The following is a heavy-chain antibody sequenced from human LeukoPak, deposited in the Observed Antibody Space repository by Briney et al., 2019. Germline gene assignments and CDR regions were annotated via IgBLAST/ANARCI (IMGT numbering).Heavy chain of an antibody. CDR2: IKPDGSEK. CDR3: VREKIVGRTMFDY. J-gene: IGHJ4*02. V-gene: IGHV3-7*01. D-gene: IGHD1-26*01. CDR1: GFSFSTYW. Sequence: PGGSLRLSCAASGFSFSTYWMSWVRQAPGKGLEWLAIIKPDGSEKDYVDPVQGRFTISRDNAESSLYLQMNSLRAEDTAVYYCVREKIVGRTMFDYWGQGTLVTVSS.